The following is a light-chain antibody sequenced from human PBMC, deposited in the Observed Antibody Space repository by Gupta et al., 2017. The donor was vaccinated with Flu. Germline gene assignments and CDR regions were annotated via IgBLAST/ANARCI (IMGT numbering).Light chain of an antibody. V-gene: IGKV4-1*01. CDR3: QQDHYTPIT. CDR2: WAS. J-gene: IGKJ2*01. Sequence: SLGERATINCKSSQNLLYSPNNKNYLAWYQQKPGQPPTLLIYWASTRESGIPDRCSGSGSETDFTLTISSLQAEDLAVYYCQQDHYTPITFGQGTNLEIK. CDR1: QNLLYSPNNKNY.